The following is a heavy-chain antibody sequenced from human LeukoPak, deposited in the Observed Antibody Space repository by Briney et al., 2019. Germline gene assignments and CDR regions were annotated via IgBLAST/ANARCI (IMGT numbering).Heavy chain of an antibody. Sequence: GGSLRLSCAASGFTVSSNYMSWVRQAPGKGLEWVSVIYSGGSTYYAASVKGRFTISRDNSKSTLYLVMNSLRAEDTAVYYCAKEDGNYGSGRYYYFDYWGQGTLVTVSS. CDR2: IYSGGST. V-gene: IGHV3-53*01. J-gene: IGHJ4*02. CDR3: AKEDGNYGSGRYYYFDY. D-gene: IGHD3-10*01. CDR1: GFTVSSNY.